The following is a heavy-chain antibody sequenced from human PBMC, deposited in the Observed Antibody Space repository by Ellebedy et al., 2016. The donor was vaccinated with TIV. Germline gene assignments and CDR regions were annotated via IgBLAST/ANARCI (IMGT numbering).Heavy chain of an antibody. CDR2: INSDGSST. CDR1: GFTFSSYW. J-gene: IGHJ4*02. D-gene: IGHD4-11*01. Sequence: GESLKISCAASGFTFSSYWMHWVRQAPGKGLVWVSRINSDGSSTSYADSVKGRFTISRDNAKNTLYLQMNSLRAEDTAVYYCARAPYSNHLDYWGQGTLVTVSS. V-gene: IGHV3-74*01. CDR3: ARAPYSNHLDY.